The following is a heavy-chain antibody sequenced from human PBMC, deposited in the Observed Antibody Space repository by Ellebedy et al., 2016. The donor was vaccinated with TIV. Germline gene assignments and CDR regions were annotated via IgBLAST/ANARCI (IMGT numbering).Heavy chain of an antibody. Sequence: AASVKVSCKPSGYTFADHYLHWVRHAPGQGLEWMGWLNPNTGVTHYAQNFQGRVTMTSDTSISAAYMELNILMSDDTAIYYCARDFRQNWNDPTGVWFDPWGQGTLVTVSS. J-gene: IGHJ5*02. V-gene: IGHV1-2*02. D-gene: IGHD1-1*01. CDR3: ARDFRQNWNDPTGVWFDP. CDR2: LNPNTGVT. CDR1: GYTFADHY.